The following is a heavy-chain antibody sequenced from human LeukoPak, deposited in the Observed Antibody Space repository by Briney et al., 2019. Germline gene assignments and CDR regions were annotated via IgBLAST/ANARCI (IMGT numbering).Heavy chain of an antibody. CDR2: MNPNSGNT. J-gene: IGHJ6*03. V-gene: IGHV1-8*02. Sequence: ASVKVSCKASGYTFTGYYMHWVRQAPGQGLEWMGWMNPNSGNTGYAQKFQGRVTMTRNTSISTAYMELSSLRSEDTAVYYCAIGSSSHYYYYYMDVWGKGTTVTVSS. CDR3: AIGSSSHYYYYYMDV. D-gene: IGHD6-6*01. CDR1: GYTFTGYY.